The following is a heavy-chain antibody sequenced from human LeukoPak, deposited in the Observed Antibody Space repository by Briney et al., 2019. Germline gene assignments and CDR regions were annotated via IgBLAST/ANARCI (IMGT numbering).Heavy chain of an antibody. Sequence: GESLKISCKGSGYSFSNYWLGWVRQMPGKGLECLGIIYPDDSDTRYSPSFQGQVTISADKSISTAYLQWNSLKASDTAMYFCARGRDGYNFYLDPWGQGTLVTVSS. J-gene: IGHJ5*02. CDR2: IYPDDSDT. CDR1: GYSFSNYW. V-gene: IGHV5-51*01. CDR3: ARGRDGYNFYLDP. D-gene: IGHD5-24*01.